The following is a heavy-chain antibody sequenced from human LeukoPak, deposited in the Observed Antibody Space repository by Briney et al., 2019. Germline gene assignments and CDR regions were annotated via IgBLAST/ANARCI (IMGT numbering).Heavy chain of an antibody. J-gene: IGHJ3*02. CDR2: IKQDGSEK. Sequence: GGSLRLSCAASGLTFSSYWMSWVRQAPGKGLEWVANIKQDGSEKYYVDSVKGRFTISRDNSKNTLYLQMNSLRAEDTAVYYCAREGQWLAHAFDIWGQGTMVTVSS. CDR3: AREGQWLAHAFDI. D-gene: IGHD6-19*01. V-gene: IGHV3-7*03. CDR1: GLTFSSYW.